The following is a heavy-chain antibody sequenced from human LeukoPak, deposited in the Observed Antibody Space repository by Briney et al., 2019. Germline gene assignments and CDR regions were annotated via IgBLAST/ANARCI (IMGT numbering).Heavy chain of an antibody. CDR2: IHSSGST. CDR1: GGSISGSISGTY. J-gene: IGHJ4*02. V-gene: IGHV4-4*07. D-gene: IGHD3-10*01. CDR3: ARGSQNYYNPFDN. Sequence: SETLSLTCTVSGGSISGSISGTYWSWVRRPAGKGLEWIGRIHSSGSTKYNPSLKSRVTMSVDTSKNQLFLRLTSVTAADTALYYCARGSQNYYNPFDNWGQGTLVTVSS.